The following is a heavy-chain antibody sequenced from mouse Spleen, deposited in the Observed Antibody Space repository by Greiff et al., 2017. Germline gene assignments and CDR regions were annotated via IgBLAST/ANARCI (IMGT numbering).Heavy chain of an antibody. CDR2: INPSNGGT. J-gene: IGHJ3*01. CDR1: GYTFTSYW. V-gene: IGHV1-53*01. D-gene: IGHD1-1*01. CDR3: ARDPYGSSAWFAY. Sequence: VQLQQPGTELVKPGASVKLSCKASGYTFTSYWMHWVKQRPGQGLEWIGNINPSNGGTNYNEKFKSKATLTVDKSSSTAYMQLSSLTSEDSAVYYCARDPYGSSAWFAYWGQGTLVTVSA.